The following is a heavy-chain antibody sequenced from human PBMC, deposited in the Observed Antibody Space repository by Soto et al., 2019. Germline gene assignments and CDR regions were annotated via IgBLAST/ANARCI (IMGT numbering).Heavy chain of an antibody. CDR3: ARGPYYYDSSGYVGGWFDP. Sequence: ASVKVSCKASGYTFTSYGISWVRQAPGQGLEWMGWISAYNGNTNYAQKLQGRVTMTTDTSTSTAYMELRSLRSDDTAVYYCARGPYYYDSSGYVGGWFDPWGQGTLVTVSS. D-gene: IGHD3-22*01. CDR2: ISAYNGNT. CDR1: GYTFTSYG. J-gene: IGHJ5*02. V-gene: IGHV1-18*01.